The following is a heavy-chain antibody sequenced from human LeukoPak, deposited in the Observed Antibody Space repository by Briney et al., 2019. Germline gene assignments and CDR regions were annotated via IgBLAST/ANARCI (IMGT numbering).Heavy chain of an antibody. D-gene: IGHD3-10*01. V-gene: IGHV4-59*02. CDR2: IHYTGST. Sequence: PSETLSLTCTVSGGSVSNYYWSWIRQPPGKGLECIGYIHYTGSTNYNPSLKSRVTISVDTSKSQFSLKLSSVTAADTAIYYCARGGYYGSGNDFRFDPWGQGTLVTVSS. CDR3: ARGGYYGSGNDFRFDP. CDR1: GGSVSNYY. J-gene: IGHJ5*02.